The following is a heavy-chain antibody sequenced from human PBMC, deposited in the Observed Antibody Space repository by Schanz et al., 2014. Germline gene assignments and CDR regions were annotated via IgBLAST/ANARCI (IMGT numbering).Heavy chain of an antibody. CDR3: ARDPNSVNEIDY. V-gene: IGHV3-13*05. CDR1: GFTFSNYD. CDR2: IGPASDP. J-gene: IGHJ4*02. D-gene: IGHD5-12*01. Sequence: EVQLVESGGGLVQPGGSLRLSCAASGFTFSNYDMHWVRQAIGKGLEWVSGIGPASDPYYAGSVKGRFTISRENGKKTMDLQMNSLRVEDTAVYYCARDPNSVNEIDYWGQGTLVTVSS.